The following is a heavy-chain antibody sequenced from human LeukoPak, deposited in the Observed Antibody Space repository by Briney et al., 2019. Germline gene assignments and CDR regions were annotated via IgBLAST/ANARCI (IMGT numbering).Heavy chain of an antibody. J-gene: IGHJ4*02. CDR1: GGSISTTTNS. CDR2: IYYGGSP. CDR3: ARRDYYDPFDY. D-gene: IGHD3-22*01. Sequence: SETLSLTCNVSGGSISTTTNSWGWAWIRQRPTKGLEWIGSIYYGGSPYYTSSLKSRVTISVDTSKNQFSLKLASLTAADTAVYYCARRDYYDPFDYWGQGTLVTVSS. V-gene: IGHV4-39*01.